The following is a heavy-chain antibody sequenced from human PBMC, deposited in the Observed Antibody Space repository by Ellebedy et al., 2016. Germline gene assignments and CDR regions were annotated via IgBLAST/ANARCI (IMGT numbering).Heavy chain of an antibody. CDR3: ARRRDYDILTGSHDAFDI. Sequence: GESLKISCKGSGYSFTSYWIGWVRQMPGKGLEWMGIIYPGDSDTRYSPSFQGQVTISADKSISTAYLQWSSLKASDTAMYYCARRRDYDILTGSHDAFDIWGQGTMVTVSS. CDR2: IYPGDSDT. CDR1: GYSFTSYW. J-gene: IGHJ3*02. D-gene: IGHD3-9*01. V-gene: IGHV5-51*01.